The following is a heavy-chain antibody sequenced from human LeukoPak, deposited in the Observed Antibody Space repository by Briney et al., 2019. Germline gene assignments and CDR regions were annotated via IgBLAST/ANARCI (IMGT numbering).Heavy chain of an antibody. D-gene: IGHD2-15*01. CDR3: ARGYCSGGSCYSGYFDY. CDR2: ISYDGSNK. V-gene: IGHV3-30-3*01. Sequence: GGSLRLSCAASGFTFSSYAMHWVRRAPGKGLEWVAVISYDGSNKYYADSVKGRFTISRDNSKNTLYLQMNSLRAEDTAVYYCARGYCSGGSCYSGYFDYWGQGTLVTVSS. J-gene: IGHJ4*02. CDR1: GFTFSSYA.